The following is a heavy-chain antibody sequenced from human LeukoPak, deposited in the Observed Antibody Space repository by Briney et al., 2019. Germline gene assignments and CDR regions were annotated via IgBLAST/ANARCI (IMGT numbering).Heavy chain of an antibody. CDR3: ARWGAGSGSYRGFDI. D-gene: IGHD3-3*01. Sequence: SETLSLTCTVSGGSMSSQYWTWIRQPPGKGPEWIAYIDNRGNTNYNPSLRSRVTISIDTSKNQFSLKLSSVTAADTAVYYCARWGAGSGSYRGFDIWAKGQSSPSLQ. V-gene: IGHV4-59*11. CDR2: IDNRGNT. CDR1: GGSMSSQY. J-gene: IGHJ3*02.